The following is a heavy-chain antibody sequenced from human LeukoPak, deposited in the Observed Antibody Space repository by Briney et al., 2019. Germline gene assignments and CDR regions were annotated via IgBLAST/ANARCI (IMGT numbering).Heavy chain of an antibody. CDR3: AAQWLERLNWFDP. J-gene: IGHJ5*02. V-gene: IGHV4-39*01. CDR1: GGSISSSSYY. Sequence: PSETLSLTCTVSGGSISSSSYYWGWIRQPPGKGLEWIGSIYYSGSTYYNPSLKSRVTISVDTSKNQFSLKLSSVTAADTAVYYYAAQWLERLNWFDPWGQGTLVTVSS. CDR2: IYYSGST. D-gene: IGHD6-19*01.